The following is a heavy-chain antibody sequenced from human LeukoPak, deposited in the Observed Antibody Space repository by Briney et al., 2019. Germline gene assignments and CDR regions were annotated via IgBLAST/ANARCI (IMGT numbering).Heavy chain of an antibody. CDR2: INHSGST. CDR1: GGSFSGYY. Sequence: PSETLSLTCAVYGGSFSGYYWSWIRQPPGKGLEWIGGINHSGSTNYNPSLKSRVTISVDTSKNQFSLKLSSVTAADTAVYYCARARGNYDFWSGYYRPSPYFDYWGQGTLVTVSS. J-gene: IGHJ4*02. V-gene: IGHV4-34*01. CDR3: ARARGNYDFWSGYYRPSPYFDY. D-gene: IGHD3-3*01.